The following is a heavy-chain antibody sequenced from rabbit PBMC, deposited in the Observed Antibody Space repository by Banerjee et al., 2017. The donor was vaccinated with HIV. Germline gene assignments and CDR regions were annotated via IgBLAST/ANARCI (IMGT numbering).Heavy chain of an antibody. V-gene: IGHV1S40*01. CDR1: GFTLSSTYW. CDR2: IYTGSSGTT. CDR3: ARDMTNL. J-gene: IGHJ4*01. D-gene: IGHD2-1*01. Sequence: QSLEESGGDLVKPEGSLTLSCKASGFTLSSTYWMCWVRQAPGKGLEWIACIYTGSSGTTWYASWAKGRFTISKTSSTTVTLQMTSLTAADTATYFCARDMTNLWGPGTLVTVS.